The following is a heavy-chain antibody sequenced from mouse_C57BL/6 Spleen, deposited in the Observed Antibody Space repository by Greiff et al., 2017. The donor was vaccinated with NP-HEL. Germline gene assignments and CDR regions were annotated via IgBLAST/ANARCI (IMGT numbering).Heavy chain of an antibody. D-gene: IGHD4-1*01. Sequence: EVKLQESGAELVRPGASVKLSCTASGFNIKDDYMHWVKQRPEQGLEWIGWIDPENGDTEYASKFQGKATITADTSSNTAYLQLSSLTSEDTAVYYCTRTGRERYFDVWGTGTTVTVSS. CDR1: GFNIKDDY. J-gene: IGHJ1*03. V-gene: IGHV14-4*01. CDR3: TRTGRERYFDV. CDR2: IDPENGDT.